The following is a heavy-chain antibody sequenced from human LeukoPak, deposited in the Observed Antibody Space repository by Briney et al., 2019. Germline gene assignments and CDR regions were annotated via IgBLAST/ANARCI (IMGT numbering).Heavy chain of an antibody. J-gene: IGHJ4*02. D-gene: IGHD1-26*01. CDR3: ARGEAYSGSYYDY. Sequence: SVKVSCKASGYTFTSYGISWVRQAPGQGLEWMGRIIPILGIANYAQKFQGRVTITADKSTSTAYMELSSLRSEDTAVYYCARGEAYSGSYYDYWGQGTLVTVSS. CDR1: GYTFTSYG. V-gene: IGHV1-69*04. CDR2: IIPILGIA.